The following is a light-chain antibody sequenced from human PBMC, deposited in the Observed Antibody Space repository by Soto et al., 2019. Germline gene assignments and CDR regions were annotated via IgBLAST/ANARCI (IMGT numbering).Light chain of an antibody. J-gene: IGLJ2*01. CDR2: DVS. CDR1: SGDVGGYDY. CDR3: SSYTTSSTL. V-gene: IGLV2-14*03. Sequence: QSVLTQPASVSGSPGQSITISCTGTSGDVGGYDYVSWYQQHPGKAPKLMIYDVSNRPSGVSDRFSGSKSGNTASLTISGLRAEDEADYHCSSYTTSSTLFGGGTKLTVL.